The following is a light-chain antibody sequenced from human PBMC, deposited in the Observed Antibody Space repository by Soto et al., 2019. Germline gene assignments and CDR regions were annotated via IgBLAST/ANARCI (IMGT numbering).Light chain of an antibody. CDR2: VAS. J-gene: IGKJ1*01. Sequence: DIQMTQSPSSLSASVGDRVTITCRASQSIGNYLNWYQQKPGKAPNLLIYVASTLEGGVPSRFSGSRSGTDFTLTISSLQPEDFATYYCQQTYSIPLTFXQGTKVDIK. CDR1: QSIGNY. V-gene: IGKV1-39*01. CDR3: QQTYSIPLT.